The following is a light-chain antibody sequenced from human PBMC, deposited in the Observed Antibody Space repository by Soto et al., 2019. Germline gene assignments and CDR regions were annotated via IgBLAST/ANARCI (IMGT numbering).Light chain of an antibody. CDR3: QQYNSWPPIT. J-gene: IGKJ5*01. CDR1: QSIGNY. V-gene: IGKV3-11*01. Sequence: EVVLTQSPATLSLSPGEGATLSCRASQSIGNYLAWYQQKPGQAPRLLIYATSNRATGIPARFSGSGSGTDFTLTISSLEPEDFAVYYCQQYNSWPPITFGQGTRLEIK. CDR2: ATS.